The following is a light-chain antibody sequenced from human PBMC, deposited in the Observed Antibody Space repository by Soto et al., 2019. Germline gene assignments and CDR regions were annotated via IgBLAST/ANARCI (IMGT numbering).Light chain of an antibody. CDR2: GAS. CDR3: QQYGSSPRVT. CDR1: QSVSSSY. V-gene: IGKV3-20*01. Sequence: EIGVSQSPCTLSLSTGERATLSCRASQSVSSSYLAWYQQKPGQAPRLLIYGASSRATGIPDRFSGSGSGTDFTLTISRLEPEDFAVYYCQQYGSSPRVTFGGGTKVAIK. J-gene: IGKJ4*01.